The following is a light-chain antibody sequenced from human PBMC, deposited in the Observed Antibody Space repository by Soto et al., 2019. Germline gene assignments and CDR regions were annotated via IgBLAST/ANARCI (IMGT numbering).Light chain of an antibody. J-gene: IGKJ1*01. CDR2: AAS. CDR1: QGIGID. CDR3: QHYNSYSEA. V-gene: IGKV1-9*01. Sequence: DIQLTQSPSFLSASVGDRVTITCRASQGIGIDLAWYQQTRGNAPKLLMYAASTLQSGVPSRFSGSGSGTEFTLTISSLQPDDFATYYCQHYNSYSEAFGQGTKVELK.